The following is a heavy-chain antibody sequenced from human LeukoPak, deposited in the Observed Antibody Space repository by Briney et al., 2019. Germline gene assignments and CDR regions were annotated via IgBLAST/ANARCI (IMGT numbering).Heavy chain of an antibody. V-gene: IGHV1-18*01. CDR2: ISAYNGYT. CDR3: ARDKAVTTELTQYFQH. CDR1: GYTFTSYG. Sequence: ASVKVSCKASGYTFTSYGISWVRQAPGQGLEWMGWISAYNGYTNYAQKLQVRVTMTTDTSTSTAYMELRSLTSDDTAVYYCARDKAVTTELTQYFQHWGQGTLVTVSS. D-gene: IGHD4-11*01. J-gene: IGHJ1*01.